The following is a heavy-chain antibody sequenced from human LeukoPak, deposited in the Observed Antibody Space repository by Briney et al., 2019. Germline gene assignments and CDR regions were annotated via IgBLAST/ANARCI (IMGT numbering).Heavy chain of an antibody. CDR2: ISAYNGNT. D-gene: IGHD4-17*01. Sequence: ASVKVSCKASGYTFTSYGISWVRQAPGQGLEWMGWISAYNGNTNYAQKLQGRVTMTTDTSTSTAYMELRSLRSDDTAVYYCARIGPSYGDYNYYYYYMDVWGKGTTVTISS. V-gene: IGHV1-18*01. CDR1: GYTFTSYG. J-gene: IGHJ6*03. CDR3: ARIGPSYGDYNYYYYYMDV.